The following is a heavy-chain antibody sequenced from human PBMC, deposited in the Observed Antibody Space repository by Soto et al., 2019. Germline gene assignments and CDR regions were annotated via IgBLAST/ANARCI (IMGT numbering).Heavy chain of an antibody. CDR1: GGSFSGYS. D-gene: IGHD2-8*02. V-gene: IGHV4-34*01. CDR2: INHSGST. CDR3: ARDKITGLFDY. J-gene: IGHJ4*02. Sequence: QVQLQQWGAGLLKPSETLSLTCAVYGGSFSGYSWTWIRQPPGTGLEWIGEINHSGSTNYNPSLKXGVTISVDTSKTQFSLKLTSVTAADTAVYYCARDKITGLFDYWGQGTLVTVSS.